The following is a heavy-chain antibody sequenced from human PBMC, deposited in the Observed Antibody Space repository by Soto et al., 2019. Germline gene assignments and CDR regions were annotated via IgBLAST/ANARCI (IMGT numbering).Heavy chain of an antibody. Sequence: SVKVSCKASGGTFSSYTISWVRQAPGQGLEWMGRIIPILGIANYAQKFQGRVTITADKSTSTAYMELSNLRSEDTAVYYCAREVMDNWNYEVITHYYYYHIVVWGKAPTATVPS. CDR3: AREVMDNWNYEVITHYYYYHIVV. CDR1: GGTFSSYT. CDR2: IIPILGIA. J-gene: IGHJ6*03. V-gene: IGHV1-69*04. D-gene: IGHD1-7*01.